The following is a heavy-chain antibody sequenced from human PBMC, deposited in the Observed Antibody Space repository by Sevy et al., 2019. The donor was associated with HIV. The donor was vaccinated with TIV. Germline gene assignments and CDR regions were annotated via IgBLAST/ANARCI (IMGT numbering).Heavy chain of an antibody. J-gene: IGHJ6*02. CDR3: AKQKIPGDYYGMDV. Sequence: GGSLRLSCAASGFTFSSYGMHWVRQAPGKGLEWVAVIWYDGSNKYYADSVKGRFTISRDNSKNTLYLQMNSLRAEDTAVYYCAKQKIPGDYYGMDVWGQGTTVTVSS. D-gene: IGHD3-9*01. CDR2: IWYDGSNK. CDR1: GFTFSSYG. V-gene: IGHV3-33*06.